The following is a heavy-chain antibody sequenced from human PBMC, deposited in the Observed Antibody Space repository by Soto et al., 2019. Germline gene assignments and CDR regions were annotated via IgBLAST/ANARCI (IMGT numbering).Heavy chain of an antibody. V-gene: IGHV3-33*01. D-gene: IGHD4-17*01. CDR3: AREPSNYGDYEYYYYYYMDV. CDR2: IWYDGSNK. J-gene: IGHJ6*03. CDR1: GFTFSSYG. Sequence: QVQLVESGGGVVQPGRSLRLSCAASGFTFSSYGMHWVGQAPGKGLEWVAVIWYDGSNKYYADSVKGRFTISRDNSKNTLYLQMNSLRAEETAVYYCAREPSNYGDYEYYYYYYMDVWGKGTTVTVSS.